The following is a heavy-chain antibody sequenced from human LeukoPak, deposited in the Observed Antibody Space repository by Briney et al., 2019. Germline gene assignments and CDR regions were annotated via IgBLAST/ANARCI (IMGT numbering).Heavy chain of an antibody. V-gene: IGHV1-69*13. J-gene: IGHJ4*02. D-gene: IGHD3-3*01. CDR1: GGTFSSYA. CDR3: ARENGVVISYYFDY. CDR2: IIPIFGTA. Sequence: SVKVSCKASGGTFSSYAISWVRQAPGQGLEWMGGIIPIFGTANYAQKFQGRVTITADESTSTAYMELSSLRSGDTAVYYCARENGVVISYYFDYWGQGTLVTVSS.